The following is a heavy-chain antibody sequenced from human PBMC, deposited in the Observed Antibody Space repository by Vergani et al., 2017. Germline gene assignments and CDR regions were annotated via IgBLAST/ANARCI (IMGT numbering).Heavy chain of an antibody. CDR3: VRDPWESGGPYSGC. Sequence: QLLLQDSGPGPVKPSETLSLTCGVSDGSINSRSYYWAWIRQPPGKGLEWIGMMFYSGTTYYNPSLKSRVTIFLDTSKSQFSLKVTSVTAADTAVYYCVRDPWESGGPYSGCWGRGTLVSVSS. D-gene: IGHD2-15*01. V-gene: IGHV4-39*02. J-gene: IGHJ4*02. CDR2: MFYSGTT. CDR1: DGSINSRSYY.